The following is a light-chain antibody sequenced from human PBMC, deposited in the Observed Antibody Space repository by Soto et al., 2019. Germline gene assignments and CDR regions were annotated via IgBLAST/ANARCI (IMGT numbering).Light chain of an antibody. CDR3: TSFTTSKTSI. J-gene: IGLJ1*01. CDR2: EVS. Sequence: QSALTQPPSVSGSPGQSVTISCTGTSSDIGSYDRVSWYQQPPGTAPRLMIYEVSNRPSGVPDRFSGSKSGNTASLTISGLQPEDETDYYCTSFTTSKTSIFGTGTKVTVL. V-gene: IGLV2-18*02. CDR1: SSDIGSYDR.